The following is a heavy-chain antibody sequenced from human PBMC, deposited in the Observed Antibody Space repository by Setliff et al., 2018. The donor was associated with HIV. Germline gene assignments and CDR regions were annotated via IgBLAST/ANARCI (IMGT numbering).Heavy chain of an antibody. Sequence: PSETLSLTCAVSGGSIRSRSYYWSCIRQPPGKGLEWIGYIYTSGNTNYNPSLKSRVTISVDTSKNQFSLKLSSVTAADAAVYYCARAYCSGGNCYSTLEGNYYFDLWGRGTLVTVSS. J-gene: IGHJ2*01. D-gene: IGHD2-15*01. CDR1: GGSIRSRSYY. CDR2: IYTSGNT. CDR3: ARAYCSGGNCYSTLEGNYYFDL. V-gene: IGHV4-4*08.